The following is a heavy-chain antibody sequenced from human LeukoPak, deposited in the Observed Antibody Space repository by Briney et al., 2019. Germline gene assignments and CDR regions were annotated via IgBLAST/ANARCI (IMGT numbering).Heavy chain of an antibody. J-gene: IGHJ3*02. Sequence: PSETLSLTCTVSGGSISSYYWSWIRQPPAKGLEWIGYIYYSGSTNYNPSLKSRVTISVDTSKNQFSLKLSSVTAADTAVYYCARAREWIQLRDAFDIWGQGTMVTVSS. CDR1: GGSISSYY. V-gene: IGHV4-59*01. D-gene: IGHD5-18*01. CDR3: ARAREWIQLRDAFDI. CDR2: IYYSGST.